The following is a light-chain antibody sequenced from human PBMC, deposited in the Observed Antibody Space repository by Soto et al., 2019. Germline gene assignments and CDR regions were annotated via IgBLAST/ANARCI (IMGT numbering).Light chain of an antibody. V-gene: IGKV1-12*01. Sequence: DIQMPQSPSSVSASVGDRVTITCRASERINTYLAWYQQQPGKAPKLLIYAASSLQSGVPSRFSGSGSGTEFTLTISNLQPEDFATYYCQQANSPPLTFGGGTKVEIK. CDR2: AAS. J-gene: IGKJ4*01. CDR1: ERINTY. CDR3: QQANSPPLT.